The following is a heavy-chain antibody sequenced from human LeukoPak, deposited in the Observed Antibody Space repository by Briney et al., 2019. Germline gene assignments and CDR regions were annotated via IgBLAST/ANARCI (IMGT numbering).Heavy chain of an antibody. CDR1: GFTFSSYA. D-gene: IGHD6-19*01. CDR3: AKSPGYSSGITTFDY. Sequence: TGGSLRLSCAASGFTFSSYAMSWVRQAPGKGLEWVSTISGSGGSTYYADSVKGRFTISRDNSKNTLYLQMNSLRAEDTAVYYCAKSPGYSSGITTFDYWGQGTLVTVSS. J-gene: IGHJ4*02. CDR2: ISGSGGST. V-gene: IGHV3-23*01.